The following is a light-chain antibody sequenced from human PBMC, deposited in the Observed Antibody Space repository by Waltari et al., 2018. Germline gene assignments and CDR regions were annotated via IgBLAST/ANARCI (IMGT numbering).Light chain of an antibody. CDR2: EVS. CDR3: MQGVHLPLT. V-gene: IGKV2-29*03. J-gene: IGKJ4*01. Sequence: SLLQLDGKTFVYWYLKVPGQCPQLLFSEVSSRFSGVPDRFSGSGSGTDFTLKISRVEAEDVGLYYCMQGVHLPLTFGGGTKVEIQ. CDR1: SLLQLDGKTF.